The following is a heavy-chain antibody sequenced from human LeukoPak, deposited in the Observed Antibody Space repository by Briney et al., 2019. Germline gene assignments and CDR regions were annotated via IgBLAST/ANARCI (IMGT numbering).Heavy chain of an antibody. CDR2: INQNGNEK. Sequence: GGSLRLSCAVSGFTFSNYWMTWVRQAPGKGLEWVANINQNGNEKYYVDSLKGRFTISRDNAKNTLNLQMNSLRAEDTAVYYCARDLGQYYDTSDNWFDPWGQGTLVTVSS. CDR1: GFTFSNYW. CDR3: ARDLGQYYDTSDNWFDP. V-gene: IGHV3-7*01. D-gene: IGHD3-22*01. J-gene: IGHJ5*02.